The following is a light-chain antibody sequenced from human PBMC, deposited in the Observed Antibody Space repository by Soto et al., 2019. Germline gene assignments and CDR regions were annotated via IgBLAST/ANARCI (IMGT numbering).Light chain of an antibody. CDR2: DNN. CDR1: SSNIGNNY. V-gene: IGLV1-51*01. J-gene: IGLJ2*01. CDR3: ATWDGSLPGEV. Sequence: QSVLTQSPSVSAAPGQPVTISCYGSSSNIGNNYVSWYQQLPGTAPKLLIYDNNKRPSGIPDRFSGSKSGTSGTLDITGLQTGEEADYYCATWDGSLPGEVFGGGTKLTVL.